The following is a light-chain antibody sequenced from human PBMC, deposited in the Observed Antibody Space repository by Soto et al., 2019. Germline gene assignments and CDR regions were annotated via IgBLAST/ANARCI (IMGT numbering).Light chain of an antibody. J-gene: IGKJ1*01. Sequence: EIVMTQSPATLSVSPGGRATLSCRASQSISDTLAWYQQKPGQAPRLLIYGASTRAPGFPARFSGSGSGTDFTLTISSLQSEDFAVYYCQLYNNWPWTCGQGTKVEIK. CDR3: QLYNNWPWT. CDR2: GAS. V-gene: IGKV3-15*01. CDR1: QSISDT.